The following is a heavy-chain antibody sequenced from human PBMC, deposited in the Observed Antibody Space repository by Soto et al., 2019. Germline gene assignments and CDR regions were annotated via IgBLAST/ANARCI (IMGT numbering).Heavy chain of an antibody. V-gene: IGHV1-8*01. D-gene: IGHD6-13*01. CDR1: GYTFTSFD. CDR2: MNPATGNT. Sequence: ASVKVSCKASGYTFTSFDINWVRQAPGQGLEWMGWMNPATGNTGYAQKFQGRVTMTRNTSINTAYMELSSLRSEDTAVYFCARGGDTGTWYDLDYWGQGALVTVSS. CDR3: ARGGDTGTWYDLDY. J-gene: IGHJ4*02.